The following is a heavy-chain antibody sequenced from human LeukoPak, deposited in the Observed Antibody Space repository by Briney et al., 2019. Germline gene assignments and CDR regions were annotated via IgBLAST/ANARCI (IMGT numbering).Heavy chain of an antibody. V-gene: IGHV4-39*07. CDR3: ARGPYSSSWHSPLDY. CDR2: IYYNGNT. CDR1: GGSISSSRYF. D-gene: IGHD6-13*01. Sequence: SETLSLTCFVSGGSISSSRYFWGWIRQPPGKGLEWIGSIYYNGNTNYNPSLKSRVTIPVDTSENQFSLKLTSVTAADTAVYYCARGPYSSSWHSPLDYWGQGALVTVSS. J-gene: IGHJ4*02.